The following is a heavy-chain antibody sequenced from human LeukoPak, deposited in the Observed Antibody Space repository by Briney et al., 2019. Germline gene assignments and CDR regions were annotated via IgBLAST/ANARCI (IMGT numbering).Heavy chain of an antibody. J-gene: IGHJ6*03. Sequence: GGSLRLSCAASGFTFSTYSMSWVRQAPGKGLEWVSSISDNSYWIYYADSVEGRFTISRDNAKNSLYLQMNSLRAEDTAVYYCARDAQLLPYYYYMDVWGKGTTVTVSS. D-gene: IGHD2-2*01. CDR3: ARDAQLLPYYYYMDV. CDR1: GFTFSTYS. V-gene: IGHV3-21*01. CDR2: ISDNSYWI.